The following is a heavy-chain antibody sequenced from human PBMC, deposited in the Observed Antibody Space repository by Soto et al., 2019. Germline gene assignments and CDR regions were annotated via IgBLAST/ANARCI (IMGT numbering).Heavy chain of an antibody. D-gene: IGHD6-6*01. CDR3: ARDFGSSFDY. J-gene: IGHJ4*02. V-gene: IGHV1-18*01. Sequence: ASVKVSCKVSGYTLTELSMHWVRQAPGKGLEWMGWISAYNGNTNYAQKLQGRVTMTTDTSTSTAYMELRSLRSDDTAVYYCARDFGSSFDYWGQGTLVTVSS. CDR1: GYTLTELS. CDR2: ISAYNGNT.